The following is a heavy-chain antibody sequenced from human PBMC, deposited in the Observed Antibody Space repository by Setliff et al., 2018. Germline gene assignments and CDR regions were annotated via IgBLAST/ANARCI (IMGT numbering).Heavy chain of an antibody. V-gene: IGHV4-59*08. CDR3: ARHTIAMSTIISYFDY. CDR1: GGSISSYY. D-gene: IGHD3-10*01. Sequence: PSETLSLTCTVSGGSISSYYWIWIRQPPGKGLEWIGYIYSSGRTNYNPSLKSRVTLSVDTSNNQFSLKVSSVTAADTPVYYCARHTIAMSTIISYFDYWGQGTLVTVSS. CDR2: IYSSGRT. J-gene: IGHJ4*02.